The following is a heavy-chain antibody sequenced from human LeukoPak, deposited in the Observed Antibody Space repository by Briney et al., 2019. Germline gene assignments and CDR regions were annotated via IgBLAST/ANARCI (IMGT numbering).Heavy chain of an antibody. Sequence: QPGGSLRLSCAASGFTFSSYARSWVRQAPGKGLEWVSAISGSGGSTYYADSVKGRFTISRDNSKNTLYLQMNSLRAEDTAVYYCAKENCSSTSCYNNWFDPWGQGTLVTVSS. D-gene: IGHD2-2*02. CDR2: ISGSGGST. CDR3: AKENCSSTSCYNNWFDP. CDR1: GFTFSSYA. J-gene: IGHJ5*02. V-gene: IGHV3-23*01.